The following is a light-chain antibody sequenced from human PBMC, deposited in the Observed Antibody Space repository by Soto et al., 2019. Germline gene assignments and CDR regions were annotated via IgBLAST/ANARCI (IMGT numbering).Light chain of an antibody. J-gene: IGKJ3*01. V-gene: IGKV1-9*01. CDR1: QNINTF. CDR2: AAS. Sequence: DMQLTQSPSFLSASVGDRVTITCRASQNINTFLAWYQQKPGKAPNLLIFAASTLLGGVPSRFSGSGSGTEFSLTISSLQPEDFATYYCQQLNTYSFTFGPGTKVEI. CDR3: QQLNTYSFT.